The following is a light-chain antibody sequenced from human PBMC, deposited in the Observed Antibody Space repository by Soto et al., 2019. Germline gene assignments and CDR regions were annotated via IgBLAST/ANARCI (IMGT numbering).Light chain of an antibody. CDR3: QQRSNWPLT. Sequence: EIVLTQLPATLSLSPGERATLSCRASQSVSSYLAWYQQKPGQAPRLLIYDASNRATGIPDRFSGSGSGTDFTLTISSLEPEDFAVYYCQQRSNWPLTFGPGTKVDIK. CDR1: QSVSSY. CDR2: DAS. J-gene: IGKJ3*01. V-gene: IGKV3-11*01.